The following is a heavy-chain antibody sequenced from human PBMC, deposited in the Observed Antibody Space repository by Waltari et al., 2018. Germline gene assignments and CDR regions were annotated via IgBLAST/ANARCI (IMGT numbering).Heavy chain of an antibody. CDR1: GGSISSHY. CDR3: ARDRGPLDAFDI. CDR2: IYYSGST. J-gene: IGHJ3*02. D-gene: IGHD3-10*01. Sequence: QVQLQESGPGLVKPSETLSLTCTVSGGSISSHYWSWIRQPPGKGLEWIGYIYYSGSTNYNPSLTSRVTISVDTSKNQFSLKLSSVTAADTAVYYCARDRGPLDAFDIWGQGTMVTVSS. V-gene: IGHV4-59*11.